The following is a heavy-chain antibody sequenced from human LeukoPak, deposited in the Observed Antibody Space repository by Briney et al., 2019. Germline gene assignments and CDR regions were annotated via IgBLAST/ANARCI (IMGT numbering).Heavy chain of an antibody. V-gene: IGHV3-30*02. CDR2: IRYDGSNK. D-gene: IGHD6-13*01. J-gene: IGHJ4*02. CDR3: AKGRGNSWHGFDY. Sequence: PGGSLRLSCAASGFTFSNYGMHWVRQAPGKGLEWVAFIRYDGSNKYYADSVKGRFTISRDKSKNTLDLQMNSLRAEDTAVYYCAKGRGNSWHGFDYWGQGTLVTVSS. CDR1: GFTFSNYG.